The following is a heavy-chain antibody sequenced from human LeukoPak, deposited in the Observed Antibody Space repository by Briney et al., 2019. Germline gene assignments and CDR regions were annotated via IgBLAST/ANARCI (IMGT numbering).Heavy chain of an antibody. J-gene: IGHJ4*02. CDR1: GGSVSSGSYY. CDR3: ARRPNSSGWNY. Sequence: SETLSLTCTVSGGSVSSGSYYWSWIRQPPGKGLEWIGYIYYSGSTNYNPSLKSRVTVSVDTSKNQFSLKLSSVTAADTAVYYCARRPNSSGWNYFGQGTLVTVSS. V-gene: IGHV4-61*01. CDR2: IYYSGST. D-gene: IGHD6-19*01.